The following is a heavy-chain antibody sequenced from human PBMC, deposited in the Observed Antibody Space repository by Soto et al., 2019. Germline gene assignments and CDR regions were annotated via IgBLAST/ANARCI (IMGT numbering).Heavy chain of an antibody. CDR1: GGSISSGGYY. J-gene: IGHJ5*02. D-gene: IGHD7-27*01. CDR3: ARGISNTCDA. Sequence: SETPSLTCTVSGGSISSGGYYWSWIRQHPGKGLEWIGYIYYSGSTYYNPSLKSRVTISVDTSKNQFSLKLSSVTAADTAVYYCARGISNTCDAWGQGTLVTVYS. CDR2: IYYSGST. V-gene: IGHV4-30-4*08.